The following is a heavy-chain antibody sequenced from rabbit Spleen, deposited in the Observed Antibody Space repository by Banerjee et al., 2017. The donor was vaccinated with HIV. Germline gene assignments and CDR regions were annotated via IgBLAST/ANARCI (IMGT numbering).Heavy chain of an antibody. Sequence: QEQLEESGGDLVKPGASLTLTCTVSGFSFNSYAINWVRQAPGKGPEWIAWIDAGSSVSTYYASWANGRITISRTSSTTVNLEMTSLTAADTATYFCARGGGLWGPGTLVTVS. V-gene: IGHV1S45*01. CDR3: ARGGGL. CDR1: GFSFNSYA. J-gene: IGHJ6*01. CDR2: IDAGSSVST.